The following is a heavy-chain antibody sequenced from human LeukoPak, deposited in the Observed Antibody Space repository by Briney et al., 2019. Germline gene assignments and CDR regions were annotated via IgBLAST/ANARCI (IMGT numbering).Heavy chain of an antibody. V-gene: IGHV3-23*01. D-gene: IGHD1-26*01. Sequence: GGSLRLSCAASGFTFSSYAMSWVRQAPGKGLEWVSAIRGSGGSTYYADSVKGRFTISRDNSKNTLYLQMNSLRAEDTAVYYCARYSKAAEYFQHWGQGTLVTVSS. J-gene: IGHJ1*01. CDR2: IRGSGGST. CDR3: ARYSKAAEYFQH. CDR1: GFTFSSYA.